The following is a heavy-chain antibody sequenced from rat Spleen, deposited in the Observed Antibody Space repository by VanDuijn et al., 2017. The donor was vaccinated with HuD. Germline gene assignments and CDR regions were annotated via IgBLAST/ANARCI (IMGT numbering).Heavy chain of an antibody. Sequence: EVQLVESGGGLVQPGRSLKLSCAASGFTFTNYYMAWVRQAPTKGLEWVASINTGGGNTYYRDSVKGRFTISRDTARNTLYLQMDSLRSEDTATYYCARLATDYFDYWGQGTLVTVSS. V-gene: IGHV5-25*01. CDR3: ARLATDYFDY. CDR1: GFTFTNYY. D-gene: IGHD1-7*01. J-gene: IGHJ3*01. CDR2: INTGGGNT.